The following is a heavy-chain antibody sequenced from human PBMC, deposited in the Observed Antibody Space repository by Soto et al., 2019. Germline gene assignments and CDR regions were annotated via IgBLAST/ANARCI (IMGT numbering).Heavy chain of an antibody. CDR3: ARGVRLGYFDY. D-gene: IGHD3-10*01. V-gene: IGHV4-34*01. CDR1: GGSFSGYY. CDR2: INHSGST. Sequence: SETLSLTCAVYGGSFSGYYWSWIRQPPGKGLEWIGEINHSGSTNYNPSLKSRVTISVDTSKNQFSLKLSSVTAADTAVYYCARGVRLGYFDYWGQGTLVTVSS. J-gene: IGHJ4*02.